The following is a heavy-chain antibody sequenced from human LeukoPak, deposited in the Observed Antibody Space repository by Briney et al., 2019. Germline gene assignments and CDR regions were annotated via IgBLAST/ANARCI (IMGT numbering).Heavy chain of an antibody. CDR1: GFTFDDYA. Sequence: GGSLRLSCAASGFTFDDYAMHWVRQAPGKGLEWVSGISWNSGSIGYADSVKGRFTISRDNAKNSLHLQMNSLRAEDTALYYCAKDNGPGGLYYYYYMDVWGKGTTVTVSS. D-gene: IGHD3-16*01. V-gene: IGHV3-9*01. CDR3: AKDNGPGGLYYYYYMDV. J-gene: IGHJ6*03. CDR2: ISWNSGSI.